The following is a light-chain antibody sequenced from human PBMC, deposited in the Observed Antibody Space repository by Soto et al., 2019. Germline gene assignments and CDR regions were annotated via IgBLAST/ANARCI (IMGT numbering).Light chain of an antibody. J-gene: IGKJ1*01. CDR2: GAS. CDR1: QGVSSN. CDR3: QQYDYWPVT. V-gene: IGKV3-15*01. Sequence: EIVMTQSPATLSVSPGDRATLSCRASQGVSSNLAWYQQKPGQPPRLLIYGASTRATGIPARFSGSGSVTEFTLTISSLQSEGFAIYYCQQYDYWPVTFGQGTKV.